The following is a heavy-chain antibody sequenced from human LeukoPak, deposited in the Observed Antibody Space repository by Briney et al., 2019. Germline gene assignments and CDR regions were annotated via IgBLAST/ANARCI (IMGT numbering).Heavy chain of an antibody. D-gene: IGHD6-13*01. CDR3: AREIYSSSWVGDY. J-gene: IGHJ4*02. CDR1: GFTFSSYG. V-gene: IGHV3-30*02. CDR2: IRYDGNNK. Sequence: PGGSLRLSCAASGFTFSSYGMHWVRQAPGKGLEWVAFIRYDGNNKYYADSVKGRFTISRDNAKNTLYLQMNSLRAEDTAVYYCAREIYSSSWVGDYWGQGTLVTVSS.